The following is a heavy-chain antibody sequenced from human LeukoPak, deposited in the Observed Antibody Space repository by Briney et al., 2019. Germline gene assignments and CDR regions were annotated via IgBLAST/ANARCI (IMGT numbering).Heavy chain of an antibody. CDR2: IYPGDSDT. D-gene: IGHD6-13*01. Sequence: GESLKISCKGSGYSFTSYWIAWVRQMPGKGMEWMGIIYPGDSDTRYSPSFQGQVTISADKSISTAYLQWSSLKASDTATYYCARQVDIAVAGYDYWGQGTLITVSS. J-gene: IGHJ4*02. CDR3: ARQVDIAVAGYDY. V-gene: IGHV5-51*01. CDR1: GYSFTSYW.